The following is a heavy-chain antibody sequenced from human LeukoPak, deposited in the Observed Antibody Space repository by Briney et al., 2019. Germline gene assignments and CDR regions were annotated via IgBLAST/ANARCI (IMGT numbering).Heavy chain of an antibody. CDR1: GFTFDDYA. Sequence: GGSLRLSCAASGFTFDDYAMHWVRQAPGKGLEWVSGISWNSGSIGYADSVKGRFTISRDNAMNSLYLQMNSLRAEDTALYYCAKDIAPESPDAFDIWGQGTMVTVSS. CDR2: ISWNSGSI. V-gene: IGHV3-9*01. CDR3: AKDIAPESPDAFDI. J-gene: IGHJ3*02. D-gene: IGHD1-14*01.